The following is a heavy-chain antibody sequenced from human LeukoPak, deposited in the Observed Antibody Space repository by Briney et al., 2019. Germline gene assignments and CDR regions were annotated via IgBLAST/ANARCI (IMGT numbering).Heavy chain of an antibody. CDR2: IVGSGGST. Sequence: GGSLRLSCAAAGFTFSNYAMRWVRQAPGKGLEWVSAIVGSGGSTYYADSVKGRFTISRDNSKNTLFLQMNSLRVEDTALYYCSKWGDYDVLTGYYDSDFWGQGTLVTVSS. CDR3: SKWGDYDVLTGYYDSDF. V-gene: IGHV3-23*01. J-gene: IGHJ4*02. D-gene: IGHD3-9*01. CDR1: GFTFSNYA.